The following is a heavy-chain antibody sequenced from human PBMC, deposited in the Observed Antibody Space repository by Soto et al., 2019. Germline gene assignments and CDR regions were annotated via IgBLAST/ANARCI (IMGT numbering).Heavy chain of an antibody. V-gene: IGHV3-30*18. Sequence: QVQLVESGGGVVQPGRSLRLSCVASGFTFSSYGMHWVRQAPGKGLEWVAVLSFDGDNEHYADSVKGRFTISRDNPKNTLYLEMNSLGVEDTAVYYCANVASVPGYWGQGTLVTVSS. CDR1: GFTFSSYG. CDR2: LSFDGDNE. J-gene: IGHJ4*02. CDR3: ANVASVPGY.